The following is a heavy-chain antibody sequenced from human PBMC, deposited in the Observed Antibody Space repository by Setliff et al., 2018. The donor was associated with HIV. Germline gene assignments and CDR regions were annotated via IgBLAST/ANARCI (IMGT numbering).Heavy chain of an antibody. CDR1: GGSFSNYY. Sequence: SETLSLTCAVYGGSFSNYYWSWIRQSPGEGLEWIGEINHGGSTNYNPSLKSRVTMSVDTSKNQFSLQLSSVTAADTAVYYCARELRRFDTSDTAPHNWFDPWGQGTLVTVSS. CDR3: ARELRRFDTSDTAPHNWFDP. D-gene: IGHD3-22*01. J-gene: IGHJ5*02. V-gene: IGHV4-34*01. CDR2: INHGGST.